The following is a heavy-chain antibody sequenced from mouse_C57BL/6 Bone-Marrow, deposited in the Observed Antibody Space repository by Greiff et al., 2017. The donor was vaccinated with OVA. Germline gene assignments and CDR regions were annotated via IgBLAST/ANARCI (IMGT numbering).Heavy chain of an antibody. V-gene: IGHV1-59*01. D-gene: IGHD1-1*01. CDR2: IDPSDSYT. J-gene: IGHJ3*01. CDR1: GYTFTSYW. CDR3: APLRGFAY. Sequence: VQLQQSGAELVRPGTSVKLSCKASGYTFTSYWMHWVKQRPGQGLEWIGVIDPSDSYTNYNQKFKGKATLTVDTSSSTAYMQLSSLTSEDSAVYYCAPLRGFAYWGQGTLVTVSA.